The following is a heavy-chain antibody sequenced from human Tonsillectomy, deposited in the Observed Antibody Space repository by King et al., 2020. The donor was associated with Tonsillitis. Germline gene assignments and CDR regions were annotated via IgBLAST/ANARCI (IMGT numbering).Heavy chain of an antibody. CDR1: GFTFSSYT. V-gene: IGHV3-23*04. D-gene: IGHD2-2*01. CDR2: IGGAAGST. Sequence: QLVQSGGGLVQPGGSLRLSCAASGFTFSSYTMNWVRQAPGRGLEWVSSIGGAAGSTYYADTVKGRFTISRDNSKHTLYLQINSLRAEDTAVFYCAKGAGVVPAATNYFDSWGPGTLVTVSP. J-gene: IGHJ4*02. CDR3: AKGAGVVPAATNYFDS.